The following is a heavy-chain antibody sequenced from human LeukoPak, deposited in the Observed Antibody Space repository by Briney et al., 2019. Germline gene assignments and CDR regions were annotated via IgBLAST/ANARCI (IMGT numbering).Heavy chain of an antibody. V-gene: IGHV3-48*03. D-gene: IGHD2-15*01. CDR1: GFTFSDYE. Sequence: GGSLRLSCAAAGFTFSDYEMNWVRQAPGKGLEWVSYISSSGRRIYYADSVKGRFTISRDNAKNSLYLQMNSLRVDDTAIYYCARGPRDPTEYCSRGTCSPTYEVWGQGTLVTVSS. CDR3: ARGPRDPTEYCSRGTCSPTYEV. CDR2: ISSSGRRI. J-gene: IGHJ4*02.